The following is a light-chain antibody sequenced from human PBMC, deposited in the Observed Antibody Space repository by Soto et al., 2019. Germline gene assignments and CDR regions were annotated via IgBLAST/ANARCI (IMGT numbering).Light chain of an antibody. CDR3: QFYDSSNQV. J-gene: IGLJ2*01. CDR1: SGSIASNY. Sequence: FMLTQPHSVSESPGKTVTISCTRSSGSIASNYVQWYQQRPGSAPTTVIYEDNQRPSGVPDRFSGSIDSSSNSASLTISGLKTEDEADYYCQFYDSSNQVFGGGTKLTVL. CDR2: EDN. V-gene: IGLV6-57*04.